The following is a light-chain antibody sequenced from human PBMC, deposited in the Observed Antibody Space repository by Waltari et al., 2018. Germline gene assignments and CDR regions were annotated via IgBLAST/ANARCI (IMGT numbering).Light chain of an antibody. CDR3: QQYYSTPWT. V-gene: IGKV4-1*01. CDR1: PSVLYSSNNKSY. Sequence: DIVMTQSPDSLAVSLGEWDTINCKSSPSVLYSSNNKSYLAWYQHKPVQPPKLLIYWASTRESGVPDRFSGSGSGTDFTLTISSLQAEDVAVYYCQQYYSTPWTFGQGTKVEI. J-gene: IGKJ1*01. CDR2: WAS.